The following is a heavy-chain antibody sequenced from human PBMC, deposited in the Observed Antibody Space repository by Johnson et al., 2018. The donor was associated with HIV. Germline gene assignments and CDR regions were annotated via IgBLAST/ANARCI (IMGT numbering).Heavy chain of an antibody. J-gene: IGHJ3*02. D-gene: IGHD5-18*01. Sequence: VQLVESGGGLVQPGGSLRLSCAASGFTFSSYAMSWVRQAPGKGLEWVTRTSGSGGSTHYADSVKGRFTISRDNSKNTLYLQMNSLRAEDTAVYYCAKGLDTAMVRDAFDIWGQGTMVTVSS. V-gene: IGHV3-23*04. CDR3: AKGLDTAMVRDAFDI. CDR2: TSGSGGST. CDR1: GFTFSSYA.